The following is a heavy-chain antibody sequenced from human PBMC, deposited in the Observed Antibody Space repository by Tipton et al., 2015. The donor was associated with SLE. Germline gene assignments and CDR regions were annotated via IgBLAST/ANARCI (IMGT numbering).Heavy chain of an antibody. CDR2: ITWNSGGI. CDR1: GFEFDAYA. J-gene: IGHJ3*02. D-gene: IGHD7-27*01. Sequence: RSLRLSCAASGFEFDAYAMHWVRQVPGKGLEWVSGITWNSGGIGYADSVKGRFTVSRDNAKNLLHLQMNSLRAEDTAIYYCARDGLGMRGGTFDIWGQGTMVTVSS. V-gene: IGHV3-9*01. CDR3: ARDGLGMRGGTFDI.